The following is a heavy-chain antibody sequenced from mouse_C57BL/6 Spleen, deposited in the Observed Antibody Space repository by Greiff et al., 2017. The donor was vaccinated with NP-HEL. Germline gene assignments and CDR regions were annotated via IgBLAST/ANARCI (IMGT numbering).Heavy chain of an antibody. CDR3: TRGYYGSSYPAWFAY. J-gene: IGHJ3*01. Sequence: QVQLQQSGAKLVRPGASVTLSCKASGYTFTDYELHWVKQTPVHGLEWIGAIDPETGGTASNQKFTGKAILTADKSSSTAYMELRSLTSEDSAVDYCTRGYYGSSYPAWFAYWGQGTLVTVSS. V-gene: IGHV1-15*01. CDR1: GYTFTDYE. CDR2: IDPETGGT. D-gene: IGHD1-1*01.